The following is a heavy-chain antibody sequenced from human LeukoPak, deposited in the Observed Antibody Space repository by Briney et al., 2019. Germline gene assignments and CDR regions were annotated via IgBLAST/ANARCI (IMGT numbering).Heavy chain of an antibody. CDR3: ASPQAAYCGGDCYSP. Sequence: GESLKISCKASGYSFTDYWIGWVRQMPGKGLEWMGIVYPGNSDTGYSPSFQGQVTISVGKSITTAYLQWSSLKASDTAMYYCASPQAAYCGGDCYSPWGQGTKVTVSS. D-gene: IGHD2-21*02. V-gene: IGHV5-51*01. CDR2: VYPGNSDT. CDR1: GYSFTDYW. J-gene: IGHJ3*01.